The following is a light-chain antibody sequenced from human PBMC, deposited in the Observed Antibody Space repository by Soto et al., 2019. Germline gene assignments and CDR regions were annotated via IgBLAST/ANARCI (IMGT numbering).Light chain of an antibody. V-gene: IGLV2-14*01. J-gene: IGLJ1*01. CDR3: TSYTSSSTYV. CDR2: DVS. Sequence: QSALTQPASVSGSPGQSITISCTGTSSDVGGYNYVSWYQQHPGKAPKLMIYDVSNRPSGVSNRFSGSKSVNTASLTISGLQADDGAEYYCTSYTSSSTYVFGTGTKVTVL. CDR1: SSDVGGYNY.